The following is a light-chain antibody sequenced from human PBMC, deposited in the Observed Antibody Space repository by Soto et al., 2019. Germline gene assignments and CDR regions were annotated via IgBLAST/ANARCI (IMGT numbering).Light chain of an antibody. J-gene: IGKJ4*01. CDR2: AAS. Sequence: DIQLTQSPSFLSASVGDRVTITCRASQGISRYLAWYQQKPGKAPKLLIYAASTLRSGVPSRFSGSGSGTEFTLTISSLQPEDVATYYCQQLNSYPRLTFGGGTKVEMK. CDR1: QGISRY. CDR3: QQLNSYPRLT. V-gene: IGKV1-9*01.